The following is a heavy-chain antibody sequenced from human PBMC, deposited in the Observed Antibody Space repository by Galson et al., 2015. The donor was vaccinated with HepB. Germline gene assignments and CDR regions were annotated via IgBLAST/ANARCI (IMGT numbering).Heavy chain of an antibody. J-gene: IGHJ4*02. CDR3: ARSGGSGYAVFFDY. V-gene: IGHV1-3*01. Sequence: STKVSCKASGYIFTSPTMHWPRQAPGQRVAWMGWITAGNGNPKYSQWFQGRVTISRDTAASTTYMELSSLRSEDTAVYYCARSGGSGYAVFFDYWGQGTLVTVSS. D-gene: IGHD5-12*01. CDR2: ITAGNGNP. CDR1: GYIFTSPT.